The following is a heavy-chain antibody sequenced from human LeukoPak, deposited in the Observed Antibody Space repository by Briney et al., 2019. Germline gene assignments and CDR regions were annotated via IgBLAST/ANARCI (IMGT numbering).Heavy chain of an antibody. D-gene: IGHD6-19*01. CDR1: GGSISSYY. CDR3: ARGGRYSSGWYAY. CDR2: INHSGST. V-gene: IGHV4-34*01. Sequence: SETLSLTCTVSGGSISSYYWSWIRQPPGKGLEWIGEINHSGSTNYNPSLKSRVTISVDTSKNQFSLKLSSVTAADTAVYYCARGGRYSSGWYAYWGQGTLVTVSS. J-gene: IGHJ4*02.